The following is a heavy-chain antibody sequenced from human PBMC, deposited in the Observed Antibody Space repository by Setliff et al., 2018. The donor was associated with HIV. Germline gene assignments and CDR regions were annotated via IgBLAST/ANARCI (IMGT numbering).Heavy chain of an antibody. CDR1: GYTFTDYF. CDR3: ARQLSNSFDY. D-gene: IGHD1-1*01. V-gene: IGHV1-2*02. Sequence: GASVKVSCKSSGYTFTDYFMHWVRQAPGQGLEWMGWVSPENGNTRIAQRFRGSVTMTRDRSINTAYMEFSGLTSDDTAVYYCARQLSNSFDYWGQGALVTVSS. J-gene: IGHJ4*02. CDR2: VSPENGNT.